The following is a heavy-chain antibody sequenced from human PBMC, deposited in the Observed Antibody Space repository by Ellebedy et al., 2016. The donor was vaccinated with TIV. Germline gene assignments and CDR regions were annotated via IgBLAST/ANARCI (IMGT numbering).Heavy chain of an antibody. CDR3: ARLYSSSWYGFDY. CDR2: IYSGGST. CDR1: GFTVSSYY. Sequence: GESLKISCAASGFTVSSYYMNWVRQAPGKGLEWVSIIYSGGSTYYADSVKGRFTISRDNSKNTLYLQMNSLRAEDTAVYYCARLYSSSWYGFDYWGQGTLVTVSS. J-gene: IGHJ4*02. V-gene: IGHV3-66*01. D-gene: IGHD6-13*01.